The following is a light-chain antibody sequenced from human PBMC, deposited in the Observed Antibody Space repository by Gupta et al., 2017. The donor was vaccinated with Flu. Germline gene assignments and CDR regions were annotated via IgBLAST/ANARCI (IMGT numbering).Light chain of an antibody. CDR3: QQYNNWPPVT. V-gene: IGKV3-15*01. CDR2: GAS. J-gene: IGKJ4*01. CDR1: QSVSIN. Sequence: EIATLSCRASQSVSINLSWYQQKPGQAPRFLIYGASTRATGIPARFSGSGSGTEFTLTISSLQSEDFAVYYCQQYNNWPPVTFGGGTKVEIK.